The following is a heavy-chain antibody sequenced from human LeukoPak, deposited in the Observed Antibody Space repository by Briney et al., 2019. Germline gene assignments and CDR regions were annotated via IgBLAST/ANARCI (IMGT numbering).Heavy chain of an antibody. V-gene: IGHV1-46*01. Sequence: GASVKVSCKASEYTFTSYYMHWVRQAPGQGLEWMGIINPSDGTTSYAQRFQGRVTMTRDTSTSTVYMELSSLRSEDTAVYYCARGDYELAWFGYWGQGTLVTVSS. CDR3: ARGDYELAWFGY. CDR2: INPSDGTT. D-gene: IGHD4-17*01. CDR1: EYTFTSYY. J-gene: IGHJ4*02.